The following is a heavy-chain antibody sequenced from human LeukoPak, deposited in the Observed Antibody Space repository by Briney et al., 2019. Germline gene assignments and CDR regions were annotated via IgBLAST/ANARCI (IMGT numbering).Heavy chain of an antibody. Sequence: GGSLRLSCAASGFTFSSYSMNWVRQAPGKGLEWVSSISSSSSYRYYADSVKGRFTISRDNAKNSLYLQMNSLRAEDTAVYYCAREGRYSGYWGQGTLVTVSS. V-gene: IGHV3-21*01. CDR3: AREGRYSGY. D-gene: IGHD2-15*01. CDR2: ISSSSSYR. J-gene: IGHJ4*02. CDR1: GFTFSSYS.